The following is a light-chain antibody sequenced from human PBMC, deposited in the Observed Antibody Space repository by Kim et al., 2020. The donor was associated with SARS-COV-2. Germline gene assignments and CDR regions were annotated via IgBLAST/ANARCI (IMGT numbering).Light chain of an antibody. CDR3: SSYARSSSYV. J-gene: IGLJ1*01. CDR2: DVS. V-gene: IGLV2-14*01. Sequence: QSALTQPASVSGSPGQSITISCTGTSSDVGAYKYVSWYQQHPGKAPELMIFDVSERPSGISNRFSGSKSGNTASLTISGLQAEDEADYYCSSYARSSSYVFGTGTKDTVL. CDR1: SSDVGAYKY.